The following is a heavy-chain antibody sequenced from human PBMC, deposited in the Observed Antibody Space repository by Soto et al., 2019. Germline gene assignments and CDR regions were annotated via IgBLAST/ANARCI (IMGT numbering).Heavy chain of an antibody. J-gene: IGHJ3*02. CDR1: GYTFTSSG. CDR3: ARDGRLGSARRLADAFDI. Sequence: QVQLLQSGPEVKTPGASVKVSCEASGYTFTSSGISWVRQAPGQGLEWMGWITTYNGDTNYAQNLQGRVTITTDTSTSTAFMELRSLRSHDTAVYYCARDGRLGSARRLADAFDIWGQGTMVTVSS. D-gene: IGHD6-6*01. V-gene: IGHV1-18*04. CDR2: ITTYNGDT.